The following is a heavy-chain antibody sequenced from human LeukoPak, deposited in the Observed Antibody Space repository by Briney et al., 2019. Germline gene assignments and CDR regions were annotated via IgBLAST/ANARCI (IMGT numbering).Heavy chain of an antibody. CDR3: ARGGRRSYGDDAFDM. V-gene: IGHV3-7*01. CDR2: IKQDGSEK. CDR1: GFTFNNYW. Sequence: PGGSLRLSCAASGFTFNNYWMNWVRQAPGRGLEWVANIKQDGSEKYSVDSVKGRFTISRDNAKNSLYLQMNSLRAEDTAVYYCARGGRRSYGDDAFDMWGQGIMVTVSS. J-gene: IGHJ3*02. D-gene: IGHD3-16*01.